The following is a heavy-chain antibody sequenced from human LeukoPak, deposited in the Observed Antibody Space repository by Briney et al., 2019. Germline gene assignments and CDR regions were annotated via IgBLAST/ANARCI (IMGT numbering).Heavy chain of an antibody. CDR2: ISGSGGST. CDR3: ANSRPVVGAFDI. CDR1: GFTFSSYA. V-gene: IGHV3-23*01. Sequence: PGGSLRLSCAASGFTFSSYAMSWDRQAPGKGLEWVSAISGSGGSTYYADSVKGRFTISRDNSKNTLYLQMNSLRAEDTAVYYCANSRPVVGAFDIWGQGTMVTVSS. J-gene: IGHJ3*02. D-gene: IGHD1-26*01.